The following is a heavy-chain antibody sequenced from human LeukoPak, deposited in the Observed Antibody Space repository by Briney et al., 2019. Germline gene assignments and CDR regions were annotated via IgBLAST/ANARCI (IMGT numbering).Heavy chain of an antibody. CDR1: GFTFSSYG. V-gene: IGHV3-33*01. J-gene: IGHJ3*02. D-gene: IGHD4-17*01. CDR2: IWYDGSNK. CDR3: ARDPGDYVGNDAFDI. Sequence: PGRSLRLSCLSSGFTFSSYGMHWVRQAPGKGLEWVAFIWYDGSNKYYADSVKGRFTVSRDNSKNTVYLQMNSLRAEDTAVYYCARDPGDYVGNDAFDIWGQGTMVTVSS.